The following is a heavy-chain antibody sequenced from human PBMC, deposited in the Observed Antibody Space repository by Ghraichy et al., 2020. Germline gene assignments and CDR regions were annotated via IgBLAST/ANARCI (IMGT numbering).Heavy chain of an antibody. D-gene: IGHD1/OR15-1a*01. CDR2: ISGSGGST. J-gene: IGHJ5*02. CDR1: GFTFSSYA. V-gene: IGHV3-23*01. CDR3: AKEYNWNNLPNWFDP. Sequence: LSLTCAASGFTFSSYAMSWVRQAPGKGLEWVSAISGSGGSTYYADSVKGRFTLSRDNSKNTLYLQMNSLRAEDTAVYYCAKEYNWNNLPNWFDPWGQGTLVTVSS.